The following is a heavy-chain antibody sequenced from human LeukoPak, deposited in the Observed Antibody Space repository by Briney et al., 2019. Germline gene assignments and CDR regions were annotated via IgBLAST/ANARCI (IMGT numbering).Heavy chain of an antibody. Sequence: PGGSLRLSCAASGFTFSIYAMSWVRQAPGKGLEWVSGISGNGGSTYYADSVKGRFTISRDNSKNTLYLQMSSLRAEDTAVYYCAKYIAAAGTVYWGQGTLVTVSS. V-gene: IGHV3-23*01. CDR2: ISGNGGST. CDR3: AKYIAAAGTVY. J-gene: IGHJ4*02. CDR1: GFTFSIYA. D-gene: IGHD6-13*01.